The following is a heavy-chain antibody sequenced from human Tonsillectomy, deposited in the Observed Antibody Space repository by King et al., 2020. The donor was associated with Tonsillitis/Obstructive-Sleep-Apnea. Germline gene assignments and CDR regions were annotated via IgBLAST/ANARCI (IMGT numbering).Heavy chain of an antibody. CDR2: IYSGGST. CDR3: ASRPYYDSSGYFDALDI. V-gene: IGHV3-53*01. J-gene: IGHJ3*02. CDR1: GFTVSSNY. Sequence: VQLVESGGGLIQPGGSLRLSCAASGFTVSSNYMSWVRQAPGKGLEWVSVIYSGGSTYYADSVKGRFTISRDNSKNTLYLQMNSLRAEDTAVYYCASRPYYDSSGYFDALDIWGQGTMVTVSS. D-gene: IGHD3-22*01.